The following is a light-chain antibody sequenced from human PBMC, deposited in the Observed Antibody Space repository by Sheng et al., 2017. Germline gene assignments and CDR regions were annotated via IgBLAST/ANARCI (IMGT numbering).Light chain of an antibody. V-gene: IGKV1-33*01. CDR1: QDITNY. J-gene: IGKJ4*01. CDR2: DAS. Sequence: DIQMTQSPSSLSASVGDRVTITCQASQDITNYLHWHQHKPGKAPKLLIYDASKLETGVSSRFSGGGSGAHFTLSISNLQPEDFATYYCQQYDHFPLTFGGGTNVENK. CDR3: QQYDHFPLT.